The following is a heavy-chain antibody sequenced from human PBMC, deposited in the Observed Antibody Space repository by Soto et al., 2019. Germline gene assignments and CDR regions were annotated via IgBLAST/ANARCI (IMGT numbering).Heavy chain of an antibody. CDR1: GGTFSSYA. CDR3: AAGGIDYYGSGSYAYYFDY. D-gene: IGHD3-10*01. V-gene: IGHV1-69*01. Sequence: QVQLVQSGAEVKKPGSSVKVSCKASGGTFSSYAISWVRQAPGQGLEWMGGIIPIFGTANYAQKFQGRVTITADESTSTAYMERSSLRSEDTAVYYCAAGGIDYYGSGSYAYYFDYWGQGTLVTVSS. CDR2: IIPIFGTA. J-gene: IGHJ4*02.